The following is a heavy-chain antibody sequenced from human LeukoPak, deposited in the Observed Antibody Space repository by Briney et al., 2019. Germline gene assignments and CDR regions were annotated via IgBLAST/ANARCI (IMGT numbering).Heavy chain of an antibody. V-gene: IGHV3-7*01. CDR1: GFTFRSYW. CDR3: ARDYDFWSGYAGRGTFDY. Sequence: GGSLRLSCAASGFTFRSYWMSWVRQAPGKGLEWVANIKQDGSEKYYVDSVKGRFTMSRDNAKNSLYLQMNSLRAEDTAVYHCARDYDFWSGYAGRGTFDYWGQGTLVTVSS. D-gene: IGHD3-3*01. J-gene: IGHJ4*02. CDR2: IKQDGSEK.